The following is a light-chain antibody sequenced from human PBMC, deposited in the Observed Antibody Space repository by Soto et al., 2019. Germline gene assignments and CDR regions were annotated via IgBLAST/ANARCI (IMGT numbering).Light chain of an antibody. V-gene: IGKV3-20*01. CDR1: QSVASAY. CDR2: GAS. Sequence: EILLTQSPGTLSLSPGDRATLSCRASQSVASAYLAWYQHKPGQAPRLLIYGASSRATGIPARFTGSESGTEFTLTISRLEPEDFAVYYCQQYGSSRWTFGQGTKVEAK. CDR3: QQYGSSRWT. J-gene: IGKJ1*01.